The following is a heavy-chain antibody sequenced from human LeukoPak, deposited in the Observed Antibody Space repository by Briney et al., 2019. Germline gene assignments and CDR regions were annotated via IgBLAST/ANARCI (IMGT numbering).Heavy chain of an antibody. CDR1: GGSISSGTYY. CDR2: IYTSGST. V-gene: IGHV4-61*02. Sequence: PSETLSLTCTVSGGSISSGTYYWNWIRQPAGKGLEWIGRIYTSGSTNYNPSLKSRVTISVDTSKNQFSLKLSSVTAADTAVYYCASGTTWDFDYWGQGTLVTVSS. J-gene: IGHJ4*02. D-gene: IGHD1-1*01. CDR3: ASGTTWDFDY.